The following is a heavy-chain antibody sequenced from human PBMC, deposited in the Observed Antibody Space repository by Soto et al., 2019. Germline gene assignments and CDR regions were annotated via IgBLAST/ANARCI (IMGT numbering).Heavy chain of an antibody. V-gene: IGHV3-30-3*01. CDR3: AKDGRQLWTPTPGRLVD. CDR1: GFTFSSYA. J-gene: IGHJ4*02. CDR2: ISYDGSNK. D-gene: IGHD5-18*01. Sequence: PGGSLRLSCAASGFTFSSYAMHWFGQAPGKGLEWVAVISYDGSNKYYADSVKGRFTISRDDSKNTLYLQMNSLRAEDTAVYYCAKDGRQLWTPTPGRLVDWGQGTLGTGSS.